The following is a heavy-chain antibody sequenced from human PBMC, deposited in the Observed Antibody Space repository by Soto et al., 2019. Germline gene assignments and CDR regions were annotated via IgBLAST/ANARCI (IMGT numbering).Heavy chain of an antibody. D-gene: IGHD3-16*01. CDR1: GFTVSNNY. CDR3: ARAGGGGGINYNYYFDY. V-gene: IGHV3-53*01. J-gene: IGHJ4*01. Sequence: WGSLLLSCAASGFTVSNNYMSWVRQALGKGLEWVSVLYVAGSTYYADSVKGRFTISRDNSKNTLCLQMHSLSAEDTAMYYWARAGGGGGINYNYYFDYWGQGTQVTVSS. CDR2: LYVAGST.